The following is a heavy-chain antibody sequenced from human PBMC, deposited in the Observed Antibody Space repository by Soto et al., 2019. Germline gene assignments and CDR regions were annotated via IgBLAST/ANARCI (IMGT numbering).Heavy chain of an antibody. J-gene: IGHJ6*03. Sequence: GGSLRLSCAASGFTFSSYAMSWVRQAPGKGLEWVSAISGTTGSTYYADSVKGRFTISRDNSKNMLYLQINSLRAEDTAVYYCAKGGSGGWNFYSYMDVWGKGTTVTVSS. CDR3: AKGGSGGWNFYSYMDV. D-gene: IGHD6-19*01. CDR1: GFTFSSYA. CDR2: ISGTTGST. V-gene: IGHV3-23*01.